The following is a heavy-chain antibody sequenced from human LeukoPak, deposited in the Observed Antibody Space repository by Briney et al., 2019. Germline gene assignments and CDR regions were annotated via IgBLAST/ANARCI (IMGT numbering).Heavy chain of an antibody. V-gene: IGHV3-23*01. D-gene: IGHD2-15*01. CDR2: ISGSGGST. Sequence: GGSLRLSCAASGFTFSSYAMSWVRQAPGKGLEWVSAISGSGGSTYYADSAKGRFTISRDNSKNTLYLQMNSLRAEDTAVYYCAKVQRDFVVVVAATRDYYYYGMDVWGQGTTVTVSS. CDR3: AKVQRDFVVVVAATRDYYYYGMDV. CDR1: GFTFSSYA. J-gene: IGHJ6*02.